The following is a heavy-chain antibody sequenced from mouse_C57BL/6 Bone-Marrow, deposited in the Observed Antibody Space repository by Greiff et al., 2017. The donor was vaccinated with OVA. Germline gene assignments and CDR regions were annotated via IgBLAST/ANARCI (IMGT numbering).Heavy chain of an antibody. Sequence: QVQLQQSGAELVRPGPSVTVSCKASGYAFTNYLIEWVKQRPGQGLEWIGVINPGSGGTTYNGKFKGKATLTADKSSSTAYMQLSSLTSEDSAVYFCARNGLGLDFDYWGQGTTLTVSS. CDR2: INPGSGGT. CDR3: ARNGLGLDFDY. D-gene: IGHD4-1*01. CDR1: GYAFTNYL. V-gene: IGHV1-54*01. J-gene: IGHJ2*01.